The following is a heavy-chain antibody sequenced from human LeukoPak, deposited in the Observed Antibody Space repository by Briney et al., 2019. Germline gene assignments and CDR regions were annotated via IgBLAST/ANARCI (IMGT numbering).Heavy chain of an antibody. D-gene: IGHD3-10*01. V-gene: IGHV1-2*06. Sequence: ASVKVSCKASGYTFTDYFMYWVRQAPGQGLEWMGRINPNTGGTRYSQKFQGRVTMTRDTSINTAYVELSSLRSDDTALYYCARGGASWFIDYWDQGTLVTVPS. CDR1: GYTFTDYF. CDR3: ARGGASWFIDY. CDR2: INPNTGGT. J-gene: IGHJ4*02.